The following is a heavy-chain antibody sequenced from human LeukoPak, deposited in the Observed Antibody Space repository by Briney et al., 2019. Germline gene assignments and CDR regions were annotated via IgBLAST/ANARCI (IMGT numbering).Heavy chain of an antibody. J-gene: IGHJ6*03. CDR3: ARSVRDYSNYGLYSYPNYYYYYMDV. CDR2: IKQDGSEK. V-gene: IGHV3-7*01. D-gene: IGHD4-11*01. Sequence: GGSLRLSCAASGFTFSSYWMSWVRQAPGKGLEWVANIKQDGSEKYYVDSVKGRFTISRDNAKNSLYLQMNSLRAEETAVYYCARSVRDYSNYGLYSYPNYYYYYMDVWGKGTTVTVSS. CDR1: GFTFSSYW.